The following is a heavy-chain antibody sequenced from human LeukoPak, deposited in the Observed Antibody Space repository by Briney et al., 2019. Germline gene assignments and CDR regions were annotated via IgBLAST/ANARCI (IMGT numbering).Heavy chain of an antibody. D-gene: IGHD3-22*01. CDR3: ALYYYESSGPSGRDAFDI. CDR2: IRSKANSYAT. J-gene: IGHJ3*02. V-gene: IGHV3-73*01. CDR1: GFTFSGSA. Sequence: GGSLKLSCAASGFTFSGSAMHWVRQASGKGLEWVGRIRSKANSYATAYAASVKGRFTISRDDSKNTAYLQMNSLKTEDTAVYYCALYYYESSGPSGRDAFDIWGQGTMVTVSS.